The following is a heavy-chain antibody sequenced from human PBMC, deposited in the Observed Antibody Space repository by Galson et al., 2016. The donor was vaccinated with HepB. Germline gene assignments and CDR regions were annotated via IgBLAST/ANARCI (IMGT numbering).Heavy chain of an antibody. Sequence: SLRLSCAASGFSFSSYWMHWVRQAPGKGLVWVARVNGDGVTATYADSVKGRFTISRDNSKNTLYLQLDSLRAEDTAVYYCSRDPHRYALQLWGQGTLVTVSS. CDR3: SRDPHRYALQL. J-gene: IGHJ1*01. CDR2: VNGDGVTA. V-gene: IGHV3-74*01. D-gene: IGHD2-2*01. CDR1: GFSFSSYW.